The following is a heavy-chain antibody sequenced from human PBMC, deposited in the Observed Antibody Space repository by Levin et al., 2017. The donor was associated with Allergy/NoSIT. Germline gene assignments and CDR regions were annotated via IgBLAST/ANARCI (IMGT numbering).Heavy chain of an antibody. CDR3: ARGDLRYFDWLSAYDYGMDV. CDR1: GGSVSSGSYY. V-gene: IGHV4-61*01. D-gene: IGHD3-9*01. J-gene: IGHJ6*02. Sequence: SQTLSLTCTVSGGSVSSGSYYWSWIRQPPGKGLEWIGYIYYSGSTNYNPSLKSRVTISVDTSKNQFSLKLSSVTAADTAVYYCARGDLRYFDWLSAYDYGMDVWGQGTTVTVSS. CDR2: IYYSGST.